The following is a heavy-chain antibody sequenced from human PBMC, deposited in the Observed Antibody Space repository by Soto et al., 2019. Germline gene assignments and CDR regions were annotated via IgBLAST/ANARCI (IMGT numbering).Heavy chain of an antibody. CDR3: ARHGINDFWSGYYFAYYYYMDV. Sequence: SETLSLTCTVSGGSISSSSYYWGWIRQPPGKGLEWIGSIYYSGSTYYNPSLKSRVTISVDTSKNQFSLKLSSVTAADTAVYYCARHGINDFWSGYYFAYYYYMDVWGKGTTVTVSS. J-gene: IGHJ6*03. V-gene: IGHV4-39*01. D-gene: IGHD3-3*01. CDR1: GGSISSSSYY. CDR2: IYYSGST.